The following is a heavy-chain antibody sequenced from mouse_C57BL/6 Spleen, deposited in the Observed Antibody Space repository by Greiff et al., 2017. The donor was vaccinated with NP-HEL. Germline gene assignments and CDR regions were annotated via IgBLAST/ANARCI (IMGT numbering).Heavy chain of an antibody. CDR2: IYPGDGDT. Sequence: VQLQQSGAELVKPGASVKISCKASGYAFSSYWMNWVKQRPGKGLEWIGQIYPGDGDTNYNGKFKGKATLTADKSSSTAYLQRSSLTSEDSAVYFCARTDDGYFSWFAYWGQGTLVTVSA. CDR1: GYAFSSYW. CDR3: ARTDDGYFSWFAY. J-gene: IGHJ3*01. D-gene: IGHD2-3*01. V-gene: IGHV1-80*01.